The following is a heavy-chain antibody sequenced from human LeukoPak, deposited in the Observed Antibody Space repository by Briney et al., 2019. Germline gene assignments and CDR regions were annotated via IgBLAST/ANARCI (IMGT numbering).Heavy chain of an antibody. D-gene: IGHD5-18*01. CDR3: AREDTAMLSFDY. V-gene: IGHV1-3*01. CDR1: GYTFTSYA. J-gene: IGHJ4*02. Sequence: VASVKVSCKASGYTFTSYAMHWVRQAPGQRFEWMGWINAGNGNTKYSQKFQGRVTITRDTSASTAYMELSSLRSEDTAVYYCAREDTAMLSFDYWGQGTLVTVSS. CDR2: INAGNGNT.